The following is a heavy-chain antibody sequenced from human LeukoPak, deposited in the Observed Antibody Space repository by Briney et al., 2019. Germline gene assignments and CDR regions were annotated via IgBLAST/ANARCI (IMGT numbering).Heavy chain of an antibody. CDR3: ASWGTGTTLRTLGAFDI. D-gene: IGHD1-7*01. V-gene: IGHV1-69*05. CDR1: GGTFSSYA. CDR2: IIPIFGTA. Sequence: GASVKVSCKASGGTFSSYAISWVRQAPGQGLEWMGRIIPIFGTANYAQKLQGRVTITTDESTSTAYMELSSLRSEDTAVYYCASWGTGTTLRTLGAFDIWGQGTMVTVSS. J-gene: IGHJ3*02.